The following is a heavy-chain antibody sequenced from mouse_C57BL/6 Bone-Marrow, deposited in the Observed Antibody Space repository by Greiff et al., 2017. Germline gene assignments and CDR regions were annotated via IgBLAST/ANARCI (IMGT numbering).Heavy chain of an antibody. CDR2: IDPSDSYT. D-gene: IGHD1-1*01. CDR1: GYTFTSYW. J-gene: IGHJ2*01. Sequence: SCKASGYTFTSYWMQWVKQRPGQGLEWIGEIDPSDSYTNYNQKFKGKATLTVDTSSSTAYMQLSSLTSEDSAVYYCARPSGSSYVHFDYWGQGTTLTVSS. V-gene: IGHV1-50*01. CDR3: ARPSGSSYVHFDY.